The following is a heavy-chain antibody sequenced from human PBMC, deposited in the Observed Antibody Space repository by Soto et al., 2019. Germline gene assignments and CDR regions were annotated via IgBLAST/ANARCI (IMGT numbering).Heavy chain of an antibody. CDR2: IYYSGST. CDR1: GGSISSGDYY. CDR3: ARATYYYDSSGYYFDY. J-gene: IGHJ4*02. Sequence: KPSETLSLTCTVSGGSISSGDYYWSWIRQPPGKGLEWIGYIYYSGSTYYNPSLKSRVTISVDTSKNQFSLKLSSVTAADTAAYYCARATYYYDSSGYYFDYWGQGTLVTVSS. V-gene: IGHV4-30-4*01. D-gene: IGHD3-22*01.